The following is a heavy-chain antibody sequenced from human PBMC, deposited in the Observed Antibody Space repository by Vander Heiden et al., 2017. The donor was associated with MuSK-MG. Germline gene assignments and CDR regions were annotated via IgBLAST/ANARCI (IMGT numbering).Heavy chain of an antibody. CDR2: IWYDGSNK. CDR3: ARGHSSWYSAEYFQH. Sequence: VQLVESGGGVVQPGRSLRLSCAASGFTFRGYGMHWVRQAPGKGLEWLAVIWYDGSNKYYADSVKGRFTISRDNSKNTLYLQMNSLRAEDTAVYYCARGHSSWYSAEYFQHWGQGTLVTVSS. CDR1: GFTFRGYG. J-gene: IGHJ1*01. D-gene: IGHD6-13*01. V-gene: IGHV3-33*01.